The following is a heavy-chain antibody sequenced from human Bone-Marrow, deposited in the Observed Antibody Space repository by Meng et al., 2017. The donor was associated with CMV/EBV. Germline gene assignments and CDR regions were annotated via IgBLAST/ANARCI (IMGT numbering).Heavy chain of an antibody. D-gene: IGHD1-26*01. Sequence: SETLSLTCTVSGGSISGYYWTWIRQPPGKGLEWVAYIHYSGTPHYNPSLKSRVTMSLDTSKNQFSLNLSSVTTADTAVYYCARHRSGSYPTYYFDYWGQGTLVTVSS. CDR1: GGSISGYY. J-gene: IGHJ4*02. CDR2: IHYSGTP. CDR3: ARHRSGSYPTYYFDY. V-gene: IGHV4-59*01.